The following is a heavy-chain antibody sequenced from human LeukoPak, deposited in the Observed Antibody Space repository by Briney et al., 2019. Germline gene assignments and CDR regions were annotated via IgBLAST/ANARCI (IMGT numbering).Heavy chain of an antibody. V-gene: IGHV3-30-3*01. CDR2: ISFDGSNK. CDR3: ARDIVVVPAAIQPGAAYY. D-gene: IGHD2-2*02. CDR1: GFTFSSYA. J-gene: IGHJ4*02. Sequence: GRSLRLSCAASGFTFSSYAMHWVRQAPGKGLEWGVVISFDGSNKYYADSVKGRFTISRDNSKTTLYLQMNSLRAEDTAVYYCARDIVVVPAAIQPGAAYYWGQGTLVTVSS.